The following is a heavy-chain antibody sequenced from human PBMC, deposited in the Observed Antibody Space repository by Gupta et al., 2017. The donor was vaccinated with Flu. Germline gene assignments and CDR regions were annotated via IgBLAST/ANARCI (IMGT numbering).Heavy chain of an antibody. D-gene: IGHD5-12*01. CDR1: SSYW. CDR3: ARHGSHHFYY. V-gene: IGHV3-7*01. CDR2: IKEDGSEK. Sequence: SSYWMAWVRQDPGQGLEWVANIKEDGSEKYYVDSVRGRFTISRDNAKNSLFLQINSLRVEDTAVYYCARHGSHHFYYWGQGTLVTGPS. J-gene: IGHJ4*02.